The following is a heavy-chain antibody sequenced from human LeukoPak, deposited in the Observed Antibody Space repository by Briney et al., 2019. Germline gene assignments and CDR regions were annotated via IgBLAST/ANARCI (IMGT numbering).Heavy chain of an antibody. CDR1: GCTFSSDW. J-gene: IGHJ4*02. CDR2: IKQDGSEK. CDR3: APVWSIAARRWGLGFAY. D-gene: IGHD6-6*01. V-gene: IGHV3-7*01. Sequence: SGGSLRLSCAASGCTFSSDWMSWVRQAPGKGLGWVANIKQDGSEKYYVDSVKGRFTTSRDNAPKSMSPQMNSLRPAHTPVYYCAPVWSIAARRWGLGFAYWGQGTLATVSS.